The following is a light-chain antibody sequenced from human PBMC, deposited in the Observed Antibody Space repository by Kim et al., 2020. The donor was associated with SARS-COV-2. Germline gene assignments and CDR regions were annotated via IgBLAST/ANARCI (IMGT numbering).Light chain of an antibody. Sequence: PGERVTLSCRASQTVDRNLAWYQQKGGQPPRLLIYRASTRATDIPDRFSGSGSGTEFTLTIHSLRSEDSGNYYCKQFSKWPLTFGGGTKVDIK. J-gene: IGKJ4*01. V-gene: IGKV3-15*01. CDR2: RAS. CDR3: KQFSKWPLT. CDR1: QTVDRN.